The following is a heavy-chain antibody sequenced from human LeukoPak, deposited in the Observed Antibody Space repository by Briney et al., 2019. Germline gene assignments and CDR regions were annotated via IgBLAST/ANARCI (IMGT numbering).Heavy chain of an antibody. J-gene: IGHJ4*02. CDR2: ISGSGGST. D-gene: IGHD3-10*01. CDR1: GFTFSSYA. V-gene: IGHV3-23*01. CDR3: AKITTMVRGVIDY. Sequence: GGSLRLSCAASGFTFSSYAMSWVRQAPGKGLEWVSAISGSGGSTYYADSVKGRFTIARDNSKNTLYLQMNSLRAEDTAVYYCAKITTMVRGVIDYWGQGTLVTVSS.